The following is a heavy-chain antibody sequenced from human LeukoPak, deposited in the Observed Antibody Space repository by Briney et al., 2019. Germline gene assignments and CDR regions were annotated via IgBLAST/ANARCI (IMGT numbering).Heavy chain of an antibody. CDR3: AKFYYDFWSGYPATVYMDV. CDR1: GFTFSSYG. V-gene: IGHV3-30*02. D-gene: IGHD3-3*01. Sequence: GGSLRLSCAASGFTFSSYGMHWVRQAPGKGLEWVAFIRYDGSNKYYADSVKGRFTISRDNSKNTLYLQMNSLRAEDTAVYYCAKFYYDFWSGYPATVYMDVWGKGTTVTVS. CDR2: IRYDGSNK. J-gene: IGHJ6*03.